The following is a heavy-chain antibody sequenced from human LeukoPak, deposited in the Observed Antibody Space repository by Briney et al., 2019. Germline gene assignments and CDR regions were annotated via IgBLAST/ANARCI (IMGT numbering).Heavy chain of an antibody. CDR1: GFTFSNYN. Sequence: PGGSLRLSCAASGFTFSNYNMNWVRQAPGKGLEWVSSISSSSTYIFYADSMKGRFTISRDNAKNSLYLQMNSLRAEDTAVYYCASVKVVAATNDAFDMWGQGTMVTVSS. D-gene: IGHD2-15*01. CDR2: ISSSSTYI. CDR3: ASVKVVAATNDAFDM. J-gene: IGHJ3*02. V-gene: IGHV3-21*01.